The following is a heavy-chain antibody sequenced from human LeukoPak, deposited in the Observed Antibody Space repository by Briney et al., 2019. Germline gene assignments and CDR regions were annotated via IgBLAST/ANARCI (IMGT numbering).Heavy chain of an antibody. CDR2: ISSSSSTI. D-gene: IGHD1-1*01. J-gene: IGHJ6*02. CDR3: ARSGGWDGMDV. CDR1: GFTFSSYS. V-gene: IGHV3-48*01. Sequence: GGSLRLSCAASGFTFSSYSMNWVRQAPGKGLEWVSYISSSSSTIYYADSVKGRFTISRDNAKNSLYLQMNSLRAEDTAVYYCARSGGWDGMDVWGQGTAVTVSS.